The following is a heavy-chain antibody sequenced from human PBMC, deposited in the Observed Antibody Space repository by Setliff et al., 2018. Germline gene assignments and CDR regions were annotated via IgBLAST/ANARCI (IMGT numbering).Heavy chain of an antibody. CDR3: ARSFSRREKFLLDY. CDR1: GGSISSYY. Sequence: KASETLSLTCTVSGGSISSYYWSWIRQPAGKGLEWIGHIYIGGSANYNPSLKSRVTMSIDTSKNQFSLKLNSVTAADMAVYYCARSFSRREKFLLDYWGQGALVTVSS. CDR2: IYIGGSA. V-gene: IGHV4-4*07. J-gene: IGHJ4*02.